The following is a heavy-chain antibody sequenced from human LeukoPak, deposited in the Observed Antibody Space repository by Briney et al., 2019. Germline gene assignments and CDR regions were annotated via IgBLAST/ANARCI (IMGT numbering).Heavy chain of an antibody. CDR3: ARGGGYSYGSFDY. CDR1: GFTFSSYT. D-gene: IGHD5-18*01. J-gene: IGHJ4*02. CDR2: ISSSSDFI. Sequence: PGGSLRLSCAASGFTFSSYTMNWVRQAPGKGLEWVSSISSSSDFIYYADSVKGRFTISRDNAKNSLYLQMNSLRAEDTAVYYCARGGGYSYGSFDYWGQGTLVTVSS. V-gene: IGHV3-21*01.